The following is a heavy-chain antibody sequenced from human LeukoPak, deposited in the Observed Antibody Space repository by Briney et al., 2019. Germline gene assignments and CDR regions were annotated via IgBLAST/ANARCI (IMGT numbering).Heavy chain of an antibody. J-gene: IGHJ4*02. CDR2: IWYDGSNK. D-gene: IGHD3-10*01. V-gene: IGHV3-33*06. Sequence: PGRSLRLSCAASGFTFSSYGMHWVRQAPGKGLEWVAVIWYDGSNKYYADSVKGRFTVSRDNSKNTLYLQMNGLRAEDTAVYYCAKQPFRTYYYGSGSYSPPDYWGQGTLVTVSS. CDR1: GFTFSSYG. CDR3: AKQPFRTYYYGSGSYSPPDY.